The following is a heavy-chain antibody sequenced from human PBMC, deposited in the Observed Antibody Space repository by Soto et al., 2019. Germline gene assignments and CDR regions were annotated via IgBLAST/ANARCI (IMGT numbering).Heavy chain of an antibody. Sequence: GGSLRLSCAASGFTFSSYAMHWVRQAPGKGLEWVAVISYDGSNKYYADSVKGRFTISRDNSKNTLYLQMNSLRAEDTAVYYCARARGYSYVSQWYDPWGQGTLVTVSS. J-gene: IGHJ5*02. CDR2: ISYDGSNK. V-gene: IGHV3-30-3*01. D-gene: IGHD5-18*01. CDR3: ARARGYSYVSQWYDP. CDR1: GFTFSSYA.